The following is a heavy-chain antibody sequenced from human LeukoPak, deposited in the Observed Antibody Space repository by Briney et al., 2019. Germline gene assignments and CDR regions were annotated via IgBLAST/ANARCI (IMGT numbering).Heavy chain of an antibody. V-gene: IGHV3-30*02. CDR3: ARAYYYYMDV. CDR2: IWYDGSDK. CDR1: GFTFTSYG. Sequence: GGSLRLSCAASGFTFTSYGMYWVRQAPGKGLEWVAFIWYDGSDKYYADSVKGRFTIPRDNSKNTLYLQMNSLRAEDTAVYYCARAYYYYMDVWGKGTTVTVFS. D-gene: IGHD2-21*01. J-gene: IGHJ6*03.